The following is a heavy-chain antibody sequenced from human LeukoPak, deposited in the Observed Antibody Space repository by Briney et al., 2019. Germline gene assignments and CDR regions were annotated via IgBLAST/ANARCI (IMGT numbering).Heavy chain of an antibody. CDR3: ARDLTGSASIDY. Sequence: GGSLRLSCAASGFTFSNYGMNWVRQPPGKGLEWVSSISSSSGYRYYADSVKGRFTISRDNAKNSLYLQLNSLRAEDTAVYYCARDLTGSASIDYWGQGTLVTVSS. V-gene: IGHV3-21*01. CDR2: ISSSSGYR. J-gene: IGHJ4*02. D-gene: IGHD2-15*01. CDR1: GFTFSNYG.